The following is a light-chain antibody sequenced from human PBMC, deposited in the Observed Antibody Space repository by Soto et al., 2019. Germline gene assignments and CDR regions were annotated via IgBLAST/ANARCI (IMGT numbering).Light chain of an antibody. V-gene: IGLV2-14*01. Sequence: QSVLTQPASVSGSPGQSITISCTGTSSDVGSYNYVSWYQQHPGKAPKLMIYEVSNRPSGVSNRFSGSKSVNTASLTISGLQAEDEANYYCSSYTSISTRVFGGGTQLIVL. CDR1: SSDVGSYNY. CDR3: SSYTSISTRV. J-gene: IGLJ3*02. CDR2: EVS.